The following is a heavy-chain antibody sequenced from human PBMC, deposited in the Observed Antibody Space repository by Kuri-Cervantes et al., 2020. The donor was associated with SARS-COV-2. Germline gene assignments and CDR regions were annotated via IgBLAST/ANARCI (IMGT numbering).Heavy chain of an antibody. Sequence: GGSLRLSCAASGFTFSSYAMHWVRQAPGKGLEWVAVISYDGSNKYYADSVKGRFTISRDNSKNTLYLQMNSLRAEDTAVYYCAKLEVVVITGLHFDYWSQGTLVTVSS. CDR3: AKLEVVVITGLHFDY. J-gene: IGHJ4*02. CDR2: ISYDGSNK. D-gene: IGHD3-22*01. V-gene: IGHV3-30*07. CDR1: GFTFSSYA.